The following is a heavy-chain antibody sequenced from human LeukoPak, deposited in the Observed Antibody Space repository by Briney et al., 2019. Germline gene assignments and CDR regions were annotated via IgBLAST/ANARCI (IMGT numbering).Heavy chain of an antibody. CDR3: AREKNSYGPYFDY. J-gene: IGHJ4*02. CDR2: ICYSGST. CDR1: GGSISSGGDY. V-gene: IGHV4-31*03. D-gene: IGHD5-18*01. Sequence: PLSLPCTVSGGSISSGGDYWSSVVRHPGKGLEWIVYICYSGSTYYDPSLKSRVTISVNTSKNQFSLKLRSLTAAYTAVYYCAREKNSYGPYFDYWGQGTLVTVSS.